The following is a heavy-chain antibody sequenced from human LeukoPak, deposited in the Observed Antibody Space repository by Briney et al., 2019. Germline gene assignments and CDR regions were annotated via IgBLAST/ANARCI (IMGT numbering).Heavy chain of an antibody. CDR3: ATVNVRQQLDFDY. CDR2: ISAYNGNT. Sequence: GASVKVSCKASGYTFTSYGISWVRQAPGQGLEWMGWISAYNGNTNYAQKFQGRVTMTEDTSTDTAYMELSSLRSEDTAVYYCATVNVRQQLDFDYWGQGTLVTVSS. V-gene: IGHV1-18*01. D-gene: IGHD6-6*01. CDR1: GYTFTSYG. J-gene: IGHJ4*02.